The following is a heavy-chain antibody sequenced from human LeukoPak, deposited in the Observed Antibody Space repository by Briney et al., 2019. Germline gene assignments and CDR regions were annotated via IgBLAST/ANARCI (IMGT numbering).Heavy chain of an antibody. CDR2: INAGNGNT. CDR3: ARALGESTFDY. J-gene: IGHJ4*02. D-gene: IGHD3-16*01. V-gene: IGHV1-3*01. Sequence: GASVKVSCKASGYTFTSYAMHWVRQAPGQGLEWMGWINAGNGNTKYSQKFQGRVTITRDTSASTAYMELSSLRSEDTAVYYCARALGESTFDYWGQGTLVTVSS. CDR1: GYTFTSYA.